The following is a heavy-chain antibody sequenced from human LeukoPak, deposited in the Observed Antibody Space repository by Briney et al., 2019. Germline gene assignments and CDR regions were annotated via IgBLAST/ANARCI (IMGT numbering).Heavy chain of an antibody. CDR1: GGSISSSSYY. V-gene: IGHV4-39*07. CDR3: ARGLEGYYFDY. CDR2: IYYSGST. Sequence: SETLSLTCTVSGGSISSSSYYWGWIRQPPGKGLEWIGSIYYSGSTYYNPSLKSRVTISVDTSKNQFSLKLSSVTAADTAVYYCARGLEGYYFDYWGQGTLVTVSS. J-gene: IGHJ4*02. D-gene: IGHD5-24*01.